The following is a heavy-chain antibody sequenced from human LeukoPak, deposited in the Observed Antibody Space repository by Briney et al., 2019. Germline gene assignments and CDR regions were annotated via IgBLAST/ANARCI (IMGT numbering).Heavy chain of an antibody. CDR3: ARGGSPVYAMRYYYYYMDV. J-gene: IGHJ6*03. V-gene: IGHV3-48*01. CDR1: GFTFSSYA. CDR2: ISSSSSTI. D-gene: IGHD2-8*01. Sequence: GGSLRLSCAASGFTFSSYAMNWVRQAPGKGLEWVSYISSSSSTIYYADSVKGRFTISRDNAKNSLYLQMNSLRAEDTAVYYCARGGSPVYAMRYYYYYMDVWGKGTTVTVSS.